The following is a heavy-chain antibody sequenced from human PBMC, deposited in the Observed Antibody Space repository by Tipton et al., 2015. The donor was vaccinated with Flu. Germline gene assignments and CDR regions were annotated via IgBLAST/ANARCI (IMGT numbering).Heavy chain of an antibody. J-gene: IGHJ4*02. Sequence: SLRLSCAVSGFTLGSHGMHWVRQAPGKGLEWVAIIWYDGSKKYYADSVKGRFTISRDTSRNTLYLQMNNLRAEDTAVYYCARDSLVIPLDYWGQGTPVTVSS. D-gene: IGHD3-22*01. CDR2: IWYDGSKK. V-gene: IGHV3-33*01. CDR3: ARDSLVIPLDY. CDR1: GFTLGSHG.